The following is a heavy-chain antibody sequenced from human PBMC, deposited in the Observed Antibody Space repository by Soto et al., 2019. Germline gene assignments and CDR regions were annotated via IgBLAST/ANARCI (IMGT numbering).Heavy chain of an antibody. D-gene: IGHD6-19*01. V-gene: IGHV4-39*01. Sequence: QLQLQESGPGLVKPSETLSLTCTVSGGSISSSSYYWGWIRQPPGKGLEWIGGIYYSGSTYYNPSLRSRVTISVDTSKNQFSLKLSSVTAADTAVYYCAGGFIAVAGPPRYYFDYWGQGTLVTVSS. CDR3: AGGFIAVAGPPRYYFDY. CDR1: GGSISSSSYY. CDR2: IYYSGST. J-gene: IGHJ4*02.